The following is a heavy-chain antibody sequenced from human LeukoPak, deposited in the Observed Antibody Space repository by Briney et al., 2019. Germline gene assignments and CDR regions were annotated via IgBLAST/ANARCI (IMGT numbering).Heavy chain of an antibody. D-gene: IGHD3-16*01. CDR2: INPNSGDT. CDR1: GYTFTGYY. J-gene: IGHJ4*02. CDR3: ARDRYTYGEIDY. Sequence: GASVKVSCKASGYTFTGYYMHWVRQAPGQGLEWMGWINPNSGDTNFAQKFQGRVTMTRDTSINTAYMELSRLSSDDTAVYYCARDRYTYGEIDYWGQGTLVTVSS. V-gene: IGHV1-2*02.